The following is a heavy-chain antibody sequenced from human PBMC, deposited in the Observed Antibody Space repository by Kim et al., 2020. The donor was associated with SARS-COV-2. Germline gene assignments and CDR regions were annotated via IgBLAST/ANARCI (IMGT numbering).Heavy chain of an antibody. V-gene: IGHV3-7*01. D-gene: IGHD3-16*01. CDR1: GFTFSTYW. CDR2: VEQDGSET. J-gene: IGHJ4*02. CDR3: ARGGSRGSFDY. Sequence: GGSLRLSCAASGFTFSTYWMSWVRQAPGKRLEWVANVEQDGSETYYVDSVKGRFTISRDNAANSLSLQMNSLKAEDTAVYYCARGGSRGSFDYWGQGTLV.